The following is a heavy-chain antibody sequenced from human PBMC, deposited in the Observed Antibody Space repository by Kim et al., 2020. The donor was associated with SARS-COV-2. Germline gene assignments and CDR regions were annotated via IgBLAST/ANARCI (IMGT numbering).Heavy chain of an antibody. D-gene: IGHD1-26*01. Sequence: YARKFQGRVTMTRDTSTSTVYMELKSLTSEDTAVYYCAREAVGATDLWGQGTLVIVSS. J-gene: IGHJ5*02. CDR3: AREAVGATDL. V-gene: IGHV1-46*01.